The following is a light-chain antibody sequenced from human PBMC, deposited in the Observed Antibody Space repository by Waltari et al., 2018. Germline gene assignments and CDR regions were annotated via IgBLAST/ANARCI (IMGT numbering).Light chain of an antibody. CDR2: GKN. CDR1: SLRSYY. J-gene: IGLJ2*01. Sequence: SSELTQDPAVSVALGQTVRITCQGDSLRSYYASWYQQKPGQAPVLVNYGKNNRPAGIPDRFAGSRAGITASWTITGAQAEEEADYYCNSRDSSGNHVVFGGGTKLTVL. CDR3: NSRDSSGNHVV. V-gene: IGLV3-19*01.